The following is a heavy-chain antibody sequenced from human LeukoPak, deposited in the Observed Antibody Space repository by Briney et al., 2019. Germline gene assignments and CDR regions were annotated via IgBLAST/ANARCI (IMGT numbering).Heavy chain of an antibody. D-gene: IGHD6-19*01. CDR2: IYYSGST. J-gene: IGHJ4*02. CDR3: ARDSDSSGWYFDY. Sequence: SKTLSLTCTVSGGSVSSGSYYWSWIRQPPGKGLEWIGYIYYSGSTNYNPSLKSRVTISVDTSKNQFSLKLSSVTAADTAVYYCARDSDSSGWYFDYWGQGTLVTVSP. V-gene: IGHV4-61*01. CDR1: GGSVSSGSYY.